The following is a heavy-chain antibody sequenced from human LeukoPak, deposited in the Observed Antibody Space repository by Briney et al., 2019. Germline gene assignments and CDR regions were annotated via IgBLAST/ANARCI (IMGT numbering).Heavy chain of an antibody. CDR2: IYYSGST. J-gene: IGHJ4*02. V-gene: IGHV4-30-4*01. CDR3: ARAARPAGVGHDY. D-gene: IGHD6-6*01. Sequence: SQTLSLTCTVSGGSISSGDYYWSWIRQPPGKGLEWIGYIYYSGSTHYNPSLKSRVTISVDTSKNQFSLKLSSVTAADTAVYYCARAARPAGVGHDYWGQGTLVTVSS. CDR1: GGSISSGDYY.